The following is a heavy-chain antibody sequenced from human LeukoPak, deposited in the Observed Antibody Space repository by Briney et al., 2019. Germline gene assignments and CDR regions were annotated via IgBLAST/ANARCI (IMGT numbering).Heavy chain of an antibody. CDR2: MNPNSGNT. V-gene: IGHV1-8*02. CDR1: GGTFSSYA. Sequence: ASVKVSCKASGGTFSSYAISWVRQAPGQGLEWMGWMNPNSGNTGYAQKFQGRVTMTRNTSISTAYMELSSLRSEDTAVYYCARGVSNHWGDFDYWGQGTLVTVSS. J-gene: IGHJ4*02. D-gene: IGHD7-27*01. CDR3: ARGVSNHWGDFDY.